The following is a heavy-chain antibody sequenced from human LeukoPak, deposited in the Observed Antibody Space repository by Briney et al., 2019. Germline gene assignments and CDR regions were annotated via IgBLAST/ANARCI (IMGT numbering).Heavy chain of an antibody. CDR1: GFTFSSYG. V-gene: IGHV3-7*03. D-gene: IGHD1-1*01. J-gene: IGHJ4*02. CDR3: ARDPTGFDY. Sequence: PGGSLRLSCAASGFTFSSYGMHWVRQAPGKGLEWVANIKQDGSEKYYVDSVKGRFTISRDNAKNSLYLQMNSLRAEDTAVYYCARDPTGFDYWGQGTLVTVSS. CDR2: IKQDGSEK.